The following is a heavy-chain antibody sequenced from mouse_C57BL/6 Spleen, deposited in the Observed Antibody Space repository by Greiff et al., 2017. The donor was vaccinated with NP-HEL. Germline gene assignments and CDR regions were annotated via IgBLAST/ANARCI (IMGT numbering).Heavy chain of an antibody. CDR2: ISSGSSTI. CDR3: AREGYDYERPAWFAY. D-gene: IGHD2-4*01. Sequence: DVQPVESGGGLVKPGGSLKLSCAASGFTFSDYGMHWVRQAPEKGLEWVAYISSGSSTIYYADTVKGRFTISRDNAKNTLFLQMTSLRSEETAMYYCAREGYDYERPAWFAYWGQGTLVTVSA. V-gene: IGHV5-17*01. J-gene: IGHJ3*01. CDR1: GFTFSDYG.